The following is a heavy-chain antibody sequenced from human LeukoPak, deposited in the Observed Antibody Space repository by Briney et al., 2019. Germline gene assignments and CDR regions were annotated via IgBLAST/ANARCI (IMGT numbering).Heavy chain of an antibody. Sequence: SGGSLRLSCAASGFTFSSYAMHWVRQAPGMGLEWVAVISDFGTNKFYADSVKGRFTVSRDNPKNTLYLQMNNLREEDTAVYYCTRDPILGAPDYFDYWGQGTLVTVSS. J-gene: IGHJ4*02. CDR1: GFTFSSYA. V-gene: IGHV3-30*04. CDR3: TRDPILGAPDYFDY. CDR2: ISDFGTNK. D-gene: IGHD1-26*01.